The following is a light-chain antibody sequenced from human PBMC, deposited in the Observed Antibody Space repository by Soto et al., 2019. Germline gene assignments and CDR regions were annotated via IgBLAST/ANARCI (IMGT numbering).Light chain of an antibody. CDR2: DVS. Sequence: QSALTQPASVSGSPGRSITISCTGTSSDVGAYNYVSWYQQYPGKAPKLMIYDVSNRPSGVSNRFSGSKSGNTASLTISGLQAEDEAAYYCSSYTSSSTRLFGGGTQLTVL. CDR1: SSDVGAYNY. J-gene: IGLJ2*01. V-gene: IGLV2-14*01. CDR3: SSYTSSSTRL.